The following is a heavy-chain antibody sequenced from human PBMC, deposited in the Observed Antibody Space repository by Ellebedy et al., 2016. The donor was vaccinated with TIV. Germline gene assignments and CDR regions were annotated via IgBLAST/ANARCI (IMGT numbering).Heavy chain of an antibody. Sequence: GGSLRLSCEAFEFNFSRHWMHWVRQAPGKGLAWVSRISRDETSRSYVESVQGRFTISRDNARKTVYLQMNSLRAEDTGVYFCARGPDVGTTPLDAWGRGTLVTVSS. CDR1: EFNFSRHW. CDR2: ISRDETSR. J-gene: IGHJ5*02. D-gene: IGHD1-1*01. CDR3: ARGPDVGTTPLDA. V-gene: IGHV3-74*01.